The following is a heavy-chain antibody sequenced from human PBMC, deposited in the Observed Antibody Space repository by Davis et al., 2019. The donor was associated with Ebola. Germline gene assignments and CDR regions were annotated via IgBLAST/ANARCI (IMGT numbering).Heavy chain of an antibody. D-gene: IGHD2-15*01. Sequence: GGSLRLSRAASGFTFSRNSMNWVRQAPGKGLEWVSFISSSSNYIYYADSVKGRFTISSDNSKNTLYLQMNSLRAEDTAVYYCARGFDIVVVVAANDYYGMDVWGKGTTVTVSS. J-gene: IGHJ6*04. CDR2: ISSSSNYI. V-gene: IGHV3-21*01. CDR1: GFTFSRNS. CDR3: ARGFDIVVVVAANDYYGMDV.